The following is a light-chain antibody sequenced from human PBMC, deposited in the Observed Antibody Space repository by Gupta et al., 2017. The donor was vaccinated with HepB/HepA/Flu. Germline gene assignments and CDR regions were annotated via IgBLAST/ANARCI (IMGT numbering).Light chain of an antibody. CDR2: LEGSGTY. CDR3: ETWDSKILRV. CDR1: SGHSSYI. V-gene: IGLV4-60*03. J-gene: IGLJ3*02. Sequence: QPVLSHSSSASVSLRSSVKPTCTLSSGHSSYIIAWHQQQPEKAPRYLMKLEGSGTYNKGSGVPDRFSGSSSGADRYLTISNLQSEDEADYYCETWDSKILRVFGGGTRLTVL.